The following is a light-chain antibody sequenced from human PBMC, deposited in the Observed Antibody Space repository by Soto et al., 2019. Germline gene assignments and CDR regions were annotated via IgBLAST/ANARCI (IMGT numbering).Light chain of an antibody. J-gene: IGLJ1*01. V-gene: IGLV2-14*01. CDR2: DVS. CDR3: RSYTRSSTYV. CDR1: SSDVGGYNY. Sequence: QSVLTQPASVSGSPGQSITISCTGTSSDVGGYNYVSWYQQHPGKAPKLMIYDVSNRPSGVSNRFSGSKSGNTASLTISGLQAEDEADYYCRSYTRSSTYVFGIGTKVTVL.